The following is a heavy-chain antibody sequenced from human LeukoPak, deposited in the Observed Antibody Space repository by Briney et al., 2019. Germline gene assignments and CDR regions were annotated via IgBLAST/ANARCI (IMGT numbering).Heavy chain of an antibody. V-gene: IGHV3-21*01. D-gene: IGHD1-1*01. CDR1: GFTFSSYS. CDR2: IISSSSHM. CDR3: ATTRAPSNGRVLYYMDV. Sequence: GESLRLSCAASGFTFSSYSMNWVRQAPGKGLEWVSSIISSSSHMYYADSVKGRFTISRDSAKNSLYLQMNSLRAEDTAVYYCATTRAPSNGRVLYYMDVWGKGTTVTVSS. J-gene: IGHJ6*03.